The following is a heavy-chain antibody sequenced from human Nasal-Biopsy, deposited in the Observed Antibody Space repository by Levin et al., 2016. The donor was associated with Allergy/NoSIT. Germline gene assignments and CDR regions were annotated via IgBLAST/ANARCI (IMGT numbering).Heavy chain of an antibody. CDR3: ARGRNGFDFVNGYYPFDV. D-gene: IGHD3-3*01. Sequence: GESLKISCAVSGLTFRDYYMSWIRQAPGKGLEWVSYISNTGSPIYYADSVEGRFTISRDNAKNLLYLQMYSLRAEDTAVYYCARGRNGFDFVNGYYPFDVWGQGTLVTVSS. J-gene: IGHJ4*02. CDR2: ISNTGSPI. V-gene: IGHV3-11*01. CDR1: GLTFRDYY.